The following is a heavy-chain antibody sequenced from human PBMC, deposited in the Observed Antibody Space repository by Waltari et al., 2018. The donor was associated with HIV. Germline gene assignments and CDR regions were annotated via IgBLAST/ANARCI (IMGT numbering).Heavy chain of an antibody. D-gene: IGHD6-13*01. V-gene: IGHV3-23*01. CDR2: ISGSGYST. CDR3: VKEHQYSHTWYSFYGMDV. CDR1: GFTVSNSA. J-gene: IGHJ6*02. Sequence: EVQLLESGGGLVQPGGSLRLSCAASGFTVSNSAVTWVRQAPGKGLEWVSAISGSGYSTYYAESVKGRFTISRDNSKNKLYLQMNSLRAEDTAVYFCVKEHQYSHTWYSFYGMDVWGQGTTVTVSS.